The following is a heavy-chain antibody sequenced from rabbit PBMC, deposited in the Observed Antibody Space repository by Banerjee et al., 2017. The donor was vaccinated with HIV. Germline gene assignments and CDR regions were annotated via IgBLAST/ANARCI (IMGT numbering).Heavy chain of an antibody. V-gene: IGHV1S45*01. CDR3: ARDGGTGYNYHL. D-gene: IGHD7-1*01. CDR1: GFSFSSSYY. J-gene: IGHJ4*01. CDR2: IDTGSSGST. Sequence: QEQLEESGGDLVKPEGSLTLTCTASGFSFSSSYYDMCWVRQAPGKGLEWIACIDTGSSGSTYYASWAKGRFTISKTSSTTVTLQMTSLTAADTATYFCARDGGTGYNYHLWGPGTLVTVS.